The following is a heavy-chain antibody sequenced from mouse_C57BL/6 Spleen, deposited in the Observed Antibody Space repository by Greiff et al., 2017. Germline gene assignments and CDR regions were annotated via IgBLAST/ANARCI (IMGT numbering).Heavy chain of an antibody. Sequence: QVQLQQPGAELVKPGASVKLSCKASGYTFTSYWMHWVKQRPGQGLEWIGMIHPNSGSTNYNEKFKSKATLTVDKSSSTAYMQLSSLTSEDSAVYYCARGHGSSSFAYWGQGTLVTVSA. CDR1: GYTFTSYW. CDR2: IHPNSGST. D-gene: IGHD1-1*01. J-gene: IGHJ3*01. V-gene: IGHV1-64*01. CDR3: ARGHGSSSFAY.